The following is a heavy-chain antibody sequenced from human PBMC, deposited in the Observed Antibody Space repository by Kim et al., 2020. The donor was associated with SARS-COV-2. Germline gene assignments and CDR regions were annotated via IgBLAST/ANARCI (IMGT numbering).Heavy chain of an antibody. Sequence: GGSLRLSCAASGFTVSSNYMSWVRQAPGKGLEWVSVIYSGGSTYYADSVKGRFTISRDNSKNTLYLQMNSLRAEDTAVYYCARETNYYYDSSGYHRGAFDIWGQGTMVTVSS. V-gene: IGHV3-53*01. CDR1: GFTVSSNY. CDR2: IYSGGST. CDR3: ARETNYYYDSSGYHRGAFDI. J-gene: IGHJ3*02. D-gene: IGHD3-22*01.